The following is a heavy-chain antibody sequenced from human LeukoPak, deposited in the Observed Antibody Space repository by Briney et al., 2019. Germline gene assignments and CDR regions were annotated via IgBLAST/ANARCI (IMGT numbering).Heavy chain of an antibody. CDR2: ISSSGSTT. V-gene: IGHV3-23*01. CDR1: GFTFSSYA. Sequence: GGSLRLSCAASGFTFSSYAMSWVRLAPGKGLEWVSVISSSGSTTYYADSVKGQFTISRDNSKNTLSLQMNSLRVEDTAVYYCAEDIGQTSFGDQGTLVTVSS. CDR3: AEDIGQTSF. D-gene: IGHD3-16*01. J-gene: IGHJ4*02.